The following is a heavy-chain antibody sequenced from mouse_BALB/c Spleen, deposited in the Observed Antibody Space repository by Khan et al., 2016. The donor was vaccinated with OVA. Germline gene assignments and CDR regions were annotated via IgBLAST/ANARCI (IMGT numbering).Heavy chain of an antibody. J-gene: IGHJ2*01. CDR1: GYSITSDYA. D-gene: IGHD1-1*01. CDR2: ISYSGNT. V-gene: IGHV3-2*02. CDR3: ARIYGGDFDY. Sequence: EVKLEESGPGLVKPSQSLSLTCTVTGYSITSDYAWNRIRQFPGNKLEWMGFISYSGNTNYNPSLKSRFSITRDTSKNQFFLQLNSVTTEDTATYYCARIYGGDFDYWGQGTTLTVSS.